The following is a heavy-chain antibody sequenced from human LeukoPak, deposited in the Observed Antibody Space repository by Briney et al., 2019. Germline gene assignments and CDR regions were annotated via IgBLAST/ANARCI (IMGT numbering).Heavy chain of an antibody. D-gene: IGHD6-19*01. V-gene: IGHV4-34*01. CDR3: ARLYSSGWYRIDY. CDR2: INHSGST. CDR1: GGSFSGYY. J-gene: IGHJ4*02. Sequence: SETLSLTCAVYGGSFSGYYWSWIRQPPGKGLEWIGEINHSGSTNYNPSLKSRVTISVDTSKNQFSLKLSSVTAAETAVYYCARLYSSGWYRIDYWGQGTLVTVSS.